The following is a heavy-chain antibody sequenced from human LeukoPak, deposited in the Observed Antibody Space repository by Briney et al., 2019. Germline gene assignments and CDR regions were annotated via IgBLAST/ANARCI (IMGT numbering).Heavy chain of an antibody. D-gene: IGHD3-9*01. V-gene: IGHV3-74*01. CDR1: GFTLSSYW. CDR3: ARYFDWSYIDY. Sequence: GGSLRLSCAASGFTLSSYWMHWVRQAPGKGLVWVSRINSDGSSTSYADSVKGRFTISRDNAKNTLYLRMNSLRAEDTAVYYCARYFDWSYIDYWGQGTLVSVSS. CDR2: INSDGSST. J-gene: IGHJ4*02.